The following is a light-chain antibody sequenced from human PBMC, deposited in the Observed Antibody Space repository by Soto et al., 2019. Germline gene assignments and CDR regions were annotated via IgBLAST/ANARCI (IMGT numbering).Light chain of an antibody. CDR2: EVS. V-gene: IGLV2-23*02. J-gene: IGLJ1*01. CDR1: SSDVGSYNL. CDR3: CSYAGSHYV. Sequence: QSVLTQPASVSGSPGQSITISCTGTSSDVGSYNLVSWYQQHPGKATKLMIYEVSKRPSGVSNRFSGSKSGNTASLTISGLQAEDEADYYCCSYAGSHYVFGTGTKVTVL.